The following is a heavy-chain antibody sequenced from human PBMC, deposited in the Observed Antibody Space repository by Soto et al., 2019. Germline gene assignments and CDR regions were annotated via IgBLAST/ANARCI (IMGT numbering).Heavy chain of an antibody. CDR2: IYHSGST. Sequence: SSETLSLTCAVSGGSISSSNWWSWVRQPPGKGLEWIGEIYHSGSTNYNPSLKSRVTISVDKSKNQFSLKLSSVTAADTAVYYCARVGYCSSTSCWFDPWGQGTLVTVSS. V-gene: IGHV4-4*02. CDR3: ARVGYCSSTSCWFDP. J-gene: IGHJ5*02. D-gene: IGHD2-2*01. CDR1: GGSISSSNW.